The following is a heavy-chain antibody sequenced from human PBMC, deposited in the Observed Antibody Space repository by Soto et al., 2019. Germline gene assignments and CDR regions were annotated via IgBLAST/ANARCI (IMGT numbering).Heavy chain of an antibody. D-gene: IGHD5-12*01. V-gene: IGHV3-66*01. CDR2: IYSGGST. Sequence: GGSLRLSCAASGFTVSSNYMSWVRQAPGKGLEWVSVIYSGGSTYYADSVKGRFTISRDNSKNTLYLQMNSLRAEDTAVYYCAREPRDGYNTIGYYFDYWGQGTLVTVS. CDR1: GFTVSSNY. CDR3: AREPRDGYNTIGYYFDY. J-gene: IGHJ4*02.